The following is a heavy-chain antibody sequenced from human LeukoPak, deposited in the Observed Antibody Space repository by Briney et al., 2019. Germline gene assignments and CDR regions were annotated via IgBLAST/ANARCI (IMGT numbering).Heavy chain of an antibody. CDR1: GYSINNGFY. J-gene: IGHJ4*02. CDR2: IHYSGNT. Sequence: SETLSLTCTVSGYSINNGFYWGWIRQPPGKGLEWIGTIHYSGNTDYNPSLKSRVTISGDTSKDQFSLKLSSVTAADTAVYYCARGFRGPNFDYWGQGTLVTVSS. D-gene: IGHD3-10*01. V-gene: IGHV4-38-2*02. CDR3: ARGFRGPNFDY.